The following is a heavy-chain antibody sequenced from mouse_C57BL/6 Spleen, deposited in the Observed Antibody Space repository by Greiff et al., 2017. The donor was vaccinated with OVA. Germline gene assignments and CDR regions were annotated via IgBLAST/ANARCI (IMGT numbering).Heavy chain of an antibody. Sequence: EVQLQQSGPELVKPGASVKISCKASGYTFTDYYMHWVKQSPGKSLEWIGDINPNNGGTSYNQKFKGKATLTVDKASSTAYMELRSLTSEDSAVYYCASRTRTWYFDVWGTGTTVTVSS. CDR3: ASRTRTWYFDV. CDR2: INPNNGGT. V-gene: IGHV1-26*01. D-gene: IGHD1-3*01. J-gene: IGHJ1*03. CDR1: GYTFTDYY.